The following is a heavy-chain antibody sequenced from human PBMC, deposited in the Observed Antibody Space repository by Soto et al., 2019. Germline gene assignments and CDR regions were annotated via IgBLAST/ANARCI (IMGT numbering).Heavy chain of an antibody. D-gene: IGHD6-13*01. CDR1: GFTFSSYS. Sequence: EVQLVESGGGLVKPGGSLRLSCAASGFTFSSYSMNWVRQAPGKGLEWVSSISSSSSYIYYADSVKGRFTISRDNAKNSLYLKMNSLGAEDTAVYYCARDRKIIAAAGTHNWFDPWGQGTLVTVSS. CDR2: ISSSSSYI. V-gene: IGHV3-21*01. CDR3: ARDRKIIAAAGTHNWFDP. J-gene: IGHJ5*02.